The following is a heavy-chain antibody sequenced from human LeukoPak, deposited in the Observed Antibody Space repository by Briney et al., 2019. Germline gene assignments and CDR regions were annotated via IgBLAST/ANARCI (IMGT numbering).Heavy chain of an antibody. CDR1: GYSISSGYY. D-gene: IGHD3-10*01. J-gene: IGHJ4*02. CDR2: IYHSGST. Sequence: SETLSLTCAVSGYSISSGYYWGWIRQPPGEGLEWIGSIYHSGSTYYNPSLKSRVTISVDTSKNQFSLKLNSVTAADTAVYYCARHTYCYGVGYWGQGTLVTVSS. V-gene: IGHV4-38-2*01. CDR3: ARHTYCYGVGY.